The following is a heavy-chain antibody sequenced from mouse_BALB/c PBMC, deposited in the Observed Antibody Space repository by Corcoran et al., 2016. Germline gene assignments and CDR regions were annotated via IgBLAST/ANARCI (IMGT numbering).Heavy chain of an antibody. D-gene: IGHD1-1*01. CDR2: INPYNDGT. V-gene: IGHV1S136*01. CDR1: GYTFTRSV. J-gene: IGHJ3*01. Sequence: EVQLQQSGPELVKPEASVKMSCKAAGYTFTRSVRRWVKQKPGQGLVWIRYINPYNDGTKYNEKFKGKATLTSDKSSSTAYMELSSLTSEDSAVYYCAREGLRSPWFAYWGQGTLVTVSA. CDR3: AREGLRSPWFAY.